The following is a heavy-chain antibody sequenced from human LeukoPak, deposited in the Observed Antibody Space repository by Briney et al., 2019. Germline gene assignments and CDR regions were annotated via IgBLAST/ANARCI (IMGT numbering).Heavy chain of an antibody. CDR1: RLTFSTYW. CDR2: IKYDGSEK. D-gene: IGHD4-17*01. J-gene: IGHJ3*02. Sequence: GGSLRLSCAASRLTFSTYWMSWVRQAPGKGLEWVANIKYDGSEKSYVDSVKGRFTISRDNAKNSLSLQMNSLRAEDTAVYYCARSGTVDAFDIWGQGTTVTVSS. CDR3: ARSGTVDAFDI. V-gene: IGHV3-7*01.